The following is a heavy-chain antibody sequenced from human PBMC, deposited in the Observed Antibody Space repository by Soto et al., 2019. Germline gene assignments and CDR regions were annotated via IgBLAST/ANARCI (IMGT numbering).Heavy chain of an antibody. J-gene: IGHJ4*02. D-gene: IGHD3-22*01. CDR3: ARARITMIVVTNYFDY. Sequence: QVQLVQSGAEVKKPGSSVKVSCKASGGTFSSYAISWVRQAPGQGLEWMGGIIPIFGTANYAQKFQGRVTITADESTSTAYMELSSLRSEDTAMYYCARARITMIVVTNYFDYWGQGTLVTVSS. CDR1: GGTFSSYA. CDR2: IIPIFGTA. V-gene: IGHV1-69*12.